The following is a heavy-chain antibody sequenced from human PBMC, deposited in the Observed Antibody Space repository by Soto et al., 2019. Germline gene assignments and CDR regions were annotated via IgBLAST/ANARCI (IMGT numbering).Heavy chain of an antibody. D-gene: IGHD6-6*01. V-gene: IGHV1-18*01. CDR2: ISAYNGNT. CDR1: GYTFTSYG. Sequence: ASVKVSCMASGYTFTSYGISWVRQAPGQGLECMGWISAYNGNTNYAQKLQGRVTMTTDTSTSTAYMELRSLRSDDTAVYYCASDRRYSSASCYFDYWGQGILVTVSS. CDR3: ASDRRYSSASCYFDY. J-gene: IGHJ4*02.